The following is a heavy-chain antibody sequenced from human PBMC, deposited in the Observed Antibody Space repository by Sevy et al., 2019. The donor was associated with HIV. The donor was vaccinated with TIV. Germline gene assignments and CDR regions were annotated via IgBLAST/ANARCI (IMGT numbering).Heavy chain of an antibody. D-gene: IGHD5-12*01. CDR1: GGSISSSSYY. Sequence: SETLSLTCTVSGGSISSSSYYWGWIRQPPGKGLEWVGSIYYSGSTYYNPSLNCRVTISVDTSKNQFSLKLRSVTAADTAVYYCARHVPDIVAIKWGAWDYWGQGTLVTVSS. CDR2: IYYSGST. J-gene: IGHJ4*02. V-gene: IGHV4-39*01. CDR3: ARHVPDIVAIKWGAWDY.